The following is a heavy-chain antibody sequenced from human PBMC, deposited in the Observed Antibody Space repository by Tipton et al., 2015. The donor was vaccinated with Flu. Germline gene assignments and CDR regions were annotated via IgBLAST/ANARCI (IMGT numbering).Heavy chain of an antibody. Sequence: TLSLTCAVYGGSFSGYYWSWIRQPPGKGLEWIGEINHSGSTNYNPSLKGRVTISVDTSKNQFSLKLSSVTAADTAVYYCARGLVEGWPTGPDIWGQGTMVTVSS. D-gene: IGHD1-14*01. CDR3: ARGLVEGWPTGPDI. CDR1: GGSFSGYY. J-gene: IGHJ3*02. CDR2: INHSGST. V-gene: IGHV4-34*01.